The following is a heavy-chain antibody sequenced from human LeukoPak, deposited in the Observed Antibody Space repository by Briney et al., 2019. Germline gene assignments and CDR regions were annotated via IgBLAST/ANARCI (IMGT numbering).Heavy chain of an antibody. J-gene: IGHJ5*02. CDR1: GFTFSSYW. Sequence: PGGSLRLSCAASGFTFSSYWMHWVRQAPGKGLVWVSRINSDGSSTSYADSVKGRFTISRDNAKNTLYLQMNSLRAEDTAVYYCARDSYSSGWYFWFDPWGQGTLVTVSS. CDR2: INSDGSST. V-gene: IGHV3-74*01. CDR3: ARDSYSSGWYFWFDP. D-gene: IGHD6-19*01.